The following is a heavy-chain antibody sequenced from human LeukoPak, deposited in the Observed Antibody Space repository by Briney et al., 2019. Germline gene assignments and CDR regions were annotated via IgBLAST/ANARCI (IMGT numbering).Heavy chain of an antibody. V-gene: IGHV3-74*01. CDR1: GFTFSSYW. Sequence: PGGSLRLSCAASGFTFSSYWMHWVRQAPGKGLVWVSRIKSDGSTNYADSVKGRFTISRDNAKNSLYLQMNSLRAEDTAVYYCARDRDYYGSDYFDYWGQGTLVTVSS. CDR3: ARDRDYYGSDYFDY. J-gene: IGHJ4*02. D-gene: IGHD3-10*01. CDR2: IKSDGST.